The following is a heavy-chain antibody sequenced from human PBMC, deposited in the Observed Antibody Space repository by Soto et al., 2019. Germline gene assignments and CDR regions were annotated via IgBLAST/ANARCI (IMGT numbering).Heavy chain of an antibody. V-gene: IGHV1-69*06. CDR3: ARDKSAYCSHLVY. Sequence: QVLLVQSGAEVKKPGSSVKVSCKLSGATFSSYAMSWVRQAPGQGLAWIGGIIPFFGTPNYAQKFQGRVTITADTSTATPYMELSSLRSDDTAVYYCARDKSAYCSHLVYWGQGTLVTVSS. D-gene: IGHD3-3*01. CDR1: GATFSSYA. J-gene: IGHJ4*02. CDR2: IIPFFGTP.